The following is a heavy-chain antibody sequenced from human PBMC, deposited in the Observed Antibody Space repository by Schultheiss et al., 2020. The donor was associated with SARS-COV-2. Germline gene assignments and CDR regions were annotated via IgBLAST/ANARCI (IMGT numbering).Heavy chain of an antibody. CDR2: IYHSGST. CDR1: GGSVSSGSYY. CDR3: ARGLRWNWFDP. J-gene: IGHJ5*02. Sequence: SETLSLTCTVSGGSVSSGSYYWSWIRQPPGKGLEWIGYIYHSGSTYYNPSLKSRVTISVDRSKNQFSLKLSSVTAADTAVYYCARGLRWNWFDPWGQGTLVTVSS. V-gene: IGHV4-30-2*01. D-gene: IGHD4-23*01.